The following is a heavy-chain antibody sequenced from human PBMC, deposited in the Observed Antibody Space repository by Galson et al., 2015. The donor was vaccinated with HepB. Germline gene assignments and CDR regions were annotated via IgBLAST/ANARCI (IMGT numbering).Heavy chain of an antibody. CDR1: GGTFSSYA. V-gene: IGHV1-69*01. Sequence: SCKASGGTFSSYAISWVRQAPGQGLEWMGGIIPMFGTANYAQKFQGRVTITADEYMSTVYMELGSLRSEDTAVYYCARVGRGDAFDIWGQGTMVTVSS. D-gene: IGHD1-26*01. J-gene: IGHJ3*02. CDR2: IIPMFGTA. CDR3: ARVGRGDAFDI.